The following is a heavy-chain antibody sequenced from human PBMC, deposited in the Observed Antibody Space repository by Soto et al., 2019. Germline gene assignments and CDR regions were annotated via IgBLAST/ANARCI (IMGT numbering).Heavy chain of an antibody. D-gene: IGHD3-22*01. CDR1: GGNFSSYA. J-gene: IGHJ3*02. CDR2: ISGSGGST. V-gene: IGHV3-23*01. Sequence: GRSLRLSYAASGGNFSSYAMSRVRQAPRKGLEWVSAISGSGGSTYYADSVKGRFTISRENSKNTLYLQMNSLRAEDTAVYYCAKDLSVVITMIVVVIPHDAFDIWGEGTMVTGSS. CDR3: AKDLSVVITMIVVVIPHDAFDI.